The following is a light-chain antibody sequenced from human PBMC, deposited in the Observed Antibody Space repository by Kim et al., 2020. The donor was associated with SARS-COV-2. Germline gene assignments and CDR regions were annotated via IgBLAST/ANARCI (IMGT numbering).Light chain of an antibody. CDR2: EDN. CDR3: QSGRL. J-gene: IGLJ2*01. Sequence: ESPGKTVTIPCTRSRGRNASNFVQWYRQRPGSAPTSVIYEDNQRPSWVPDRFSGSIDDSSNSASLTISGLKTEDEADYYCQSGRLFGGGTQLTVL. V-gene: IGLV6-57*03. CDR1: RGRNASNF.